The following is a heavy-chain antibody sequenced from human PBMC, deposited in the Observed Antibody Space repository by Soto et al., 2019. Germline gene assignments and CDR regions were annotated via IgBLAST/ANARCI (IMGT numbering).Heavy chain of an antibody. CDR3: TTDGRSDF. J-gene: IGHJ4*02. Sequence: EVQLVESGGSLVKPGGSLRLSCVASGLTCSKVWMSWVRQAPGKGLEWLGRITSQTDGETTDYAAPVKDRFTISRDDSKNTLYLQMNSLKIEHTAVYYCTTDGRSDFWGQGTLVTVSS. CDR2: ITSQTDGETT. CDR1: GLTCSKVW. V-gene: IGHV3-15*01.